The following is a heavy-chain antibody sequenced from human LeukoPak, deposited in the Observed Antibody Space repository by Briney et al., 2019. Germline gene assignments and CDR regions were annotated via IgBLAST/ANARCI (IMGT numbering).Heavy chain of an antibody. CDR2: IYYSGST. Sequence: KPSETLSLTCTVSGGSISSYYWSWIRQPPGKGLEWIGNIYYSGSTNYNASLKSRVTISVDTSKNQFSLKLSSVTAADTAVYYCARDINRFDPWGQGTLVTVSS. CDR3: ARDINRFDP. CDR1: GGSISSYY. V-gene: IGHV4-59*01. D-gene: IGHD3-10*01. J-gene: IGHJ5*02.